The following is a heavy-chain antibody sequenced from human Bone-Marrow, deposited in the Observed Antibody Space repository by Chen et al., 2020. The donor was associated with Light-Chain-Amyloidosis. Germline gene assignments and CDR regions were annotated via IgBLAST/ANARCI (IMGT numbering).Heavy chain of an antibody. CDR1: GYTLPNYW. Sequence: ELQLEQSGPEVKKPGESLKTSCKGSGYTLPNYWIGWVRQMPGKGLEWMGVIYPDDSDARYSPSFEGQVTISADKSITTAYLQWRSLKASDTAMYYCARRRDGYNFDYWGQGTLVTVSS. J-gene: IGHJ4*02. CDR3: ARRRDGYNFDY. CDR2: IYPDDSDA. V-gene: IGHV5-51*01. D-gene: IGHD5-12*01.